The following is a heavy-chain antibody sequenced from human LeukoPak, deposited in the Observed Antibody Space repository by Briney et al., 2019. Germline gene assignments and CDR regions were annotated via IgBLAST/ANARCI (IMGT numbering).Heavy chain of an antibody. CDR2: INQDGSVQ. J-gene: IGHJ4*02. V-gene: IGHV3-7*01. Sequence: GGSLRLSCAASGFTFSSYWMSWVRQAPGKGLEWVANINQDGSVQYYVDSVKGRFTISRDNAKKSVHLQMSSLRAEDTAVYYCARDVLREGSSYNWGQGTLVTVSS. CDR3: ARDVLREGSSYN. D-gene: IGHD3-10*01. CDR1: GFTFSSYW.